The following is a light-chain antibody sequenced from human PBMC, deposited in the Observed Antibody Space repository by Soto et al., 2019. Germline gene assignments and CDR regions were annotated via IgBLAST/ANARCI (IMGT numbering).Light chain of an antibody. V-gene: IGLV2-8*01. J-gene: IGLJ3*02. CDR2: GVT. Sequence: QSALTQPPSASGSPGQSVTISCTGTSSDVGGYNYVSWYQQHPGKAPKLMIYGVTKRPSGVPDRFSGSKSGNTASLTVSGLQAEDEAEYYCSSYAGSNNGVFGGGTKVTVL. CDR1: SSDVGGYNY. CDR3: SSYAGSNNGV.